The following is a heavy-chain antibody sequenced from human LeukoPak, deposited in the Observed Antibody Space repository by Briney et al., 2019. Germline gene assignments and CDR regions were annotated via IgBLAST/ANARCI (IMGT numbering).Heavy chain of an antibody. Sequence: PGGSPKLSCAASGFTLSKYWMSWVRQAPGKGLEWVSAISGSGGSTYYADSVKGRFTISRDNSKNTLYLQMNSLRAEDTAVYYCAREGPGGWYYFDYWGQGTLVTVSS. D-gene: IGHD6-19*01. CDR3: AREGPGGWYYFDY. CDR1: GFTLSKYW. V-gene: IGHV3-23*01. J-gene: IGHJ4*02. CDR2: ISGSGGST.